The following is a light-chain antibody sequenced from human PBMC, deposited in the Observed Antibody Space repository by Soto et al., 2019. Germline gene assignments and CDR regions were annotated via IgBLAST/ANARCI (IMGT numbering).Light chain of an antibody. Sequence: EIVLTQSPATLSLSPGDRATLSCRASQSVSSYLAWYQQKPGQAPRLLIYDASNRATGIPARFSGSGSGTDFTLTISSLEPEDFAAYYCQQRSNWPPATFGQGTRLEIK. V-gene: IGKV3-11*01. CDR3: QQRSNWPPAT. CDR2: DAS. CDR1: QSVSSY. J-gene: IGKJ5*01.